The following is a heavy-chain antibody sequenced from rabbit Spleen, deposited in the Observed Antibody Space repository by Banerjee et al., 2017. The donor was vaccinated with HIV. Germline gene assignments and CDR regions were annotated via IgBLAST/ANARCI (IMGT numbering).Heavy chain of an antibody. V-gene: IGHV1S47*01. Sequence: QEQLVESGGGLVKPEGSLTLSCKASGFDFSGYYMNWVRQAPGKGLEWIGYIDPVFGITYYANWVSGRFSISRENAQNTVFLQMTSLTAADTATYFCARDGAGGTYFALWGPGTLVTVS. J-gene: IGHJ4*01. CDR3: ARDGAGGTYFAL. CDR1: GFDFSGYY. CDR2: IDPVFGIT. D-gene: IGHD8-1*01.